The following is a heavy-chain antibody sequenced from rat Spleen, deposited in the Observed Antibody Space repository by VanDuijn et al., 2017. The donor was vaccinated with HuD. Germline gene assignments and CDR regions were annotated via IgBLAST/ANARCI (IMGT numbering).Heavy chain of an antibody. J-gene: IGHJ2*01. CDR2: MTYNGDT. V-gene: IGHV2-63*01. D-gene: IGHD3-1*01. Sequence: QVQLKESGPGLVQPSQTLSLTCTVAGFSLTNYNVHWVRQPPGKGLEWMGRMTYNGDTSYNSALISRLSISRDTSKNQVFLKMNSLQTDDTGTYYCTIHPRYWGQGVMVTVSS. CDR3: TIHPRY. CDR1: GFSLTNYN.